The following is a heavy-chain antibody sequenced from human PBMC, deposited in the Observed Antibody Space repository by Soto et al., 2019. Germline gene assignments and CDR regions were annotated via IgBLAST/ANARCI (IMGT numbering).Heavy chain of an antibody. CDR3: ARDKLTHYDFWSGYYAFDY. Sequence: SVKVSCKASGGTFSSYAISWVRQAPGQGLEWMGGIIPIFGTANYAQKFQGRVTITADKSTSTAYMELSSLRSEDTAVYYCARDKLTHYDFWSGYYAFDYWGQGTLVTVSS. D-gene: IGHD3-3*01. J-gene: IGHJ4*02. CDR1: GGTFSSYA. CDR2: IIPIFGTA. V-gene: IGHV1-69*06.